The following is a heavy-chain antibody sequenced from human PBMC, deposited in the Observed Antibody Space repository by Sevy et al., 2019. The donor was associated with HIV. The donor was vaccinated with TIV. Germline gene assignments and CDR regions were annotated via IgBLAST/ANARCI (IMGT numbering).Heavy chain of an antibody. Sequence: SETLSLTRTVSGGSVSSGSYYWSWIRQPPGKGLEWIGSIYYSGSTNYNPSLKSRVTISVDTSKNQFSLKLSSVTAADTAVYYCARDKVGATTFIDYWGQGTLVTVSS. J-gene: IGHJ4*02. CDR3: ARDKVGATTFIDY. CDR1: GGSVSSGSYY. V-gene: IGHV4-61*01. D-gene: IGHD1-26*01. CDR2: IYYSGST.